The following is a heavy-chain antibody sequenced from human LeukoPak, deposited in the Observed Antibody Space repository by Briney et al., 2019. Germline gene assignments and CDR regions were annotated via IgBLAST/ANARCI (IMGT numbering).Heavy chain of an antibody. D-gene: IGHD3-16*01. CDR3: ASPGVDYGDYSYGMDV. J-gene: IGHJ6*02. V-gene: IGHV3-66*01. Sequence: PGRSLRLSCAASGFTVSSNYMSWVRQAPGKGLEWVSVIYSGGSTYYADSVKGRFTISRDNSKNTLYLQMNSLRAEDTAVYYCASPGVDYGDYSYGMDVWGQGTTVTVSS. CDR2: IYSGGST. CDR1: GFTVSSNY.